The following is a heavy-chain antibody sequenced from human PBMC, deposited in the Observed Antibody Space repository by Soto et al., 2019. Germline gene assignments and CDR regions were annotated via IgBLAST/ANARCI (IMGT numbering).Heavy chain of an antibody. J-gene: IGHJ4*02. CDR1: GGSFSGYY. CDR2: INHDGIT. Sequence: KPSETLSLTCAVYGGSFSGYYSSWIRQPPGKGLEWIGEINHDGITNYNPSLKSRVTISLDTSKNQFSLKLSSVSAADTAVYYCARGRGIATRFFDYWGQGTLVTVYS. D-gene: IGHD6-6*01. CDR3: ARGRGIATRFFDY. V-gene: IGHV4-34*01.